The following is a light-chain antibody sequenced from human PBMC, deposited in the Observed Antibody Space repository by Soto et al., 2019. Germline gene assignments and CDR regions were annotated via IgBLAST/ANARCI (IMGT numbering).Light chain of an antibody. CDR2: EVN. J-gene: IGLJ1*01. CDR1: SSDVGLYNY. Sequence: QSALTQPPSASGSPGQSVTISCTGTSSDVGLYNYVSWYQHHPGKAPKLMIYEVNKRPSGVPHRFSGSKSVNTASLTVSGLQAEDEAYYYCSSYTRSSTSYVFGTGTKLTVL. CDR3: SSYTRSSTSYV. V-gene: IGLV2-8*01.